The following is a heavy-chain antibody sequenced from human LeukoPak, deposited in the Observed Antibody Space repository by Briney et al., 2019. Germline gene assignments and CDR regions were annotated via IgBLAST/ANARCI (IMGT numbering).Heavy chain of an antibody. CDR3: AKDLVDIVVVPAAIGGGYSYGYAGYYFDY. D-gene: IGHD2-2*02. CDR1: GGSFSGYY. CDR2: INHSGST. J-gene: IGHJ4*02. Sequence: PSETLSLTCAVYGGSFSGYYWSWIRQPPGKGLEWIGEINHSGSTNYNPSLKSRVTISVDTSKNQFSLKLSSVTAADTAVYYCAKDLVDIVVVPAAIGGGYSYGYAGYYFDYWGQGTLVTVSS. V-gene: IGHV4-34*01.